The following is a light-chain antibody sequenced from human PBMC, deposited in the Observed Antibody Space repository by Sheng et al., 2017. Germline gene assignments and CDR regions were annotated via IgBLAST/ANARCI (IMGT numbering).Light chain of an antibody. CDR3: QQYNTYWS. Sequence: DIQMTQSPSALSASVGDRVTITCRASRSISSWLAWYQQKPGKAPKLLIYKASTLESGVPSRFSGSGSGTEFTLAISSLQPDDFATYYCQQYNTYWSFGQGTEGGN. J-gene: IGKJ1*01. CDR1: RSISSW. V-gene: IGKV1-5*03. CDR2: KAS.